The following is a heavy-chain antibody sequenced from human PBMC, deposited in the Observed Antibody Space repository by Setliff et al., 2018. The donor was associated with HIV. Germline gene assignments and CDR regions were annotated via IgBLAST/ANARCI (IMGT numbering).Heavy chain of an antibody. J-gene: IGHJ3*02. CDR3: ARVATGPESFDS. V-gene: IGHV4-59*01. D-gene: IGHD3-9*01. Sequence: ASETLSLTCTVSGDSINNYYWSWIRQPPGKGLEWIGYVYSTGSTNSKSSLKSRVTISVDTSKNQFSLKLSSVTAADTAVYYCARVATGPESFDSWGQGTRVTVSS. CDR2: VYSTGST. CDR1: GDSINNYY.